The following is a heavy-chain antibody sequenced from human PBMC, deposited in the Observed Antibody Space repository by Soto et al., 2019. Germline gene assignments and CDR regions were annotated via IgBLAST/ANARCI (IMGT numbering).Heavy chain of an antibody. CDR3: ARLGYSSGWDY. V-gene: IGHV3-74*01. D-gene: IGHD6-19*01. Sequence: EVQLVESGGGLVQPGGSLRLSCAASGFTFSSYLMHWARQAPGKGLLWVSRINSDGSNTIYADSVKGRFTISRDNAKNTLYLQMNSLRAEDTAVCYCARLGYSSGWDYWGQGTLVTVSS. CDR2: INSDGSNT. J-gene: IGHJ4*02. CDR1: GFTFSSYL.